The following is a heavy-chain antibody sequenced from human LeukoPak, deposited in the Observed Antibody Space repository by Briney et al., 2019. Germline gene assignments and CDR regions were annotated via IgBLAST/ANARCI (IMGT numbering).Heavy chain of an antibody. CDR3: RGLQEGGYYYMDV. CDR1: GGSISSYY. D-gene: IGHD5-24*01. CDR2: IYTSGST. V-gene: IGHV4-4*07. Sequence: SETLSLTCTVSGGSISSYYWSWIRQPAGKGLEWIGPIYTSGSTNYNPSLKSRVTMSVDTSKNQFSLKLSSVAAADTAVYYCRGLQEGGYYYMDVWGKGTTVTVSS. J-gene: IGHJ6*03.